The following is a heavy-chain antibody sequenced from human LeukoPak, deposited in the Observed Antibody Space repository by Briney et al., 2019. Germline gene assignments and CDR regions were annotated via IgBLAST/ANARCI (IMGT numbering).Heavy chain of an antibody. CDR1: GFTFSSDA. V-gene: IGHV3-23*01. CDR3: ARRYCGGDCYYFDY. Sequence: PGGSLRLSCEASGFTFSSDAMNWVRQAPGKGLEWVSSISVSGDKTWYADSVKGRFTISRDNSKSTLYLQMNGLRAEDTAVYYCARRYCGGDCYYFDYWGQGTLVTVSS. J-gene: IGHJ4*02. D-gene: IGHD2-21*02. CDR2: ISVSGDKT.